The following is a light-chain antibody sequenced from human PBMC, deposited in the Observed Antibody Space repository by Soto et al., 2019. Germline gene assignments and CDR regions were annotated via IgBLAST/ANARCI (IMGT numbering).Light chain of an antibody. J-gene: IGLJ2*01. CDR1: SGSIASNY. Sequence: NFMLTQPHSVSESPGKTVTISCTRSSGSIASNYVQWYQQRPGSAPTTVIYEDNQRPSGVPDRFSGSIDSSSNSASLTISGLKTEDEADYYCQSYDSTLAVFGGGTKLTVL. CDR3: QSYDSTLAV. CDR2: EDN. V-gene: IGLV6-57*04.